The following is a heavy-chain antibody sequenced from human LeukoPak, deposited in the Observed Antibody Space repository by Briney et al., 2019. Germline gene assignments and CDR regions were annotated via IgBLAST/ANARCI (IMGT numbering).Heavy chain of an antibody. CDR1: GGTFSSYA. CDR3: ASPTSWYSSSWYMS. V-gene: IGHV1-69*04. Sequence: SVKVSCKASGGTFSSYAISWVRQAPGQGLEWMGRIIPILGIASYAQKFQGRVTITADKSTSTAYMELSSLRSEDTAVYYCASPTSWYSSSWYMSWGQGTLVTVSS. D-gene: IGHD6-13*01. J-gene: IGHJ5*02. CDR2: IIPILGIA.